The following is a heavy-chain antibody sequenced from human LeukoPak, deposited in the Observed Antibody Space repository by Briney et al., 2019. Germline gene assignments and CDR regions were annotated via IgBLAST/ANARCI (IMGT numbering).Heavy chain of an antibody. V-gene: IGHV3-48*04. CDR3: AREGSGSYIYSFDY. CDR2: ISSSSSTI. Sequence: GGSLRLSCAASGFTFSSYSMNWVRQAPGKGLEWVSYISSSSSTIYYADSVKGRFTISRDNAKNSLYLQMNSLRAEDTAVYYCAREGSGSYIYSFDYWGQGTLVTVSS. CDR1: GFTFSSYS. J-gene: IGHJ4*02. D-gene: IGHD3-10*01.